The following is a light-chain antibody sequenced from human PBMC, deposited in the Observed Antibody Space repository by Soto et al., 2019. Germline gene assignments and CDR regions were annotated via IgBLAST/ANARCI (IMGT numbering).Light chain of an antibody. CDR1: QSVSSSD. CDR3: QQYGISPEDVT. V-gene: IGKV3-20*01. J-gene: IGKJ4*01. Sequence: EIVLTQSPGTLSLSPGERATLSCRASQSVSSSDLAWYQQKPGQAPRLLIYGASSRATGIPDRFSGSGSGTDLTLTISRLEPEDFAVYYCQQYGISPEDVTFGGGTKVEIK. CDR2: GAS.